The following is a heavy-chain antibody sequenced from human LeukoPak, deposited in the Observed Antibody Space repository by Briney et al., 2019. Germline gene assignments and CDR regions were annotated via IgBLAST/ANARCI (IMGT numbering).Heavy chain of an antibody. Sequence: ASVKVSCKASGYTFTGYYMHWVRQAPGQGLEGMGWINPNSDGTNYAQKFQGRVTMTRDTSISTAYMELSRLRSDDTAVYYRARDSSDCGGDCYSNYYYYYMDVWGKGTTVTVSS. J-gene: IGHJ6*03. CDR2: INPNSDGT. CDR3: ARDSSDCGGDCYSNYYYYYMDV. D-gene: IGHD2-21*01. CDR1: GYTFTGYY. V-gene: IGHV1-2*02.